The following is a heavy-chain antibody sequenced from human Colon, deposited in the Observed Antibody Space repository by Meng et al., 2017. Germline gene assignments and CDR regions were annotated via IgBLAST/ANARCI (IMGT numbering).Heavy chain of an antibody. CDR3: ARPPYGLLGY. D-gene: IGHD3-16*01. Sequence: GESLKISCAASGFTFSNYWMSWVRQAPGKGLEWVANIKKDGSEIYYMDSVKGRFTISRDNAKNAVYLQMNSLRVDETAVYYCARPPYGLLGYWGQGTLVTVSS. J-gene: IGHJ4*02. CDR2: IKKDGSEI. V-gene: IGHV3-7*01. CDR1: GFTFSNYW.